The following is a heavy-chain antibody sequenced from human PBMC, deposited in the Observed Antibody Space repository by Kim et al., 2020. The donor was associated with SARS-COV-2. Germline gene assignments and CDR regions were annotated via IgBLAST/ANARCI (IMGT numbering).Heavy chain of an antibody. CDR2: IYYSGST. CDR3: ARHGATNYAFDI. CDR1: GGSISSSSYY. Sequence: SETLSLTCTVSGGSISSSSYYWGWIRQPPGKGLEWIGSIYYSGSTYYNPSLKSRVTISVDTSKNQFSLKLSSVTAAATAVYYCARHGATNYAFDIWGQGTMVTVSS. J-gene: IGHJ3*02. D-gene: IGHD1-26*01. V-gene: IGHV4-39*01.